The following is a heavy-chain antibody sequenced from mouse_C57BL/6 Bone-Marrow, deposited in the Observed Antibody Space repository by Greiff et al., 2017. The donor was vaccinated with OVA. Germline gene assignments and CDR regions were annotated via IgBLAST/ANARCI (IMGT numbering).Heavy chain of an antibody. V-gene: IGHV1-52*01. J-gene: IGHJ4*01. CDR2: IDPSDSET. CDR1: GYTFTSYW. D-gene: IGHD2-10*02. CDR3: ARSGSSFYYAVDY. Sequence: VQLQQPGAELVRPGSSVKLSCKASGYTFTSYWMHWVKQRPIQGLEWIGNIDPSDSETHYNQKFKDKATLTVDKSSSTAYMQLSSLTSEDSAVYYCARSGSSFYYAVDYWGQGTSVTVSA.